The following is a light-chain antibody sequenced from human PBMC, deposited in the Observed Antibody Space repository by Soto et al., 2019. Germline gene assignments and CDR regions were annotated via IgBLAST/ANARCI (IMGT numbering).Light chain of an antibody. J-gene: IGKJ1*01. CDR1: QSVVSSH. CDR3: HQYHSLPWT. Sequence: EIVLTQSPGTLSLSPGEIATLSCSASQSVVSSHLAWFQQRPGQAPRLLIYGASTRATGIPDRISGSGSGTDFTLTVSRLEPEDFAVYYCHQYHSLPWTFGQGTKVDIK. CDR2: GAS. V-gene: IGKV3-20*01.